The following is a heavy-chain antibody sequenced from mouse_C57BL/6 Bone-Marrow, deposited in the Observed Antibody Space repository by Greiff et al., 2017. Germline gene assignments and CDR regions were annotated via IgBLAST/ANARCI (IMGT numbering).Heavy chain of an antibody. D-gene: IGHD2-4*01. CDR3: TRDGDYDGVAY. CDR1: GFTFSSYA. V-gene: IGHV5-9-1*02. CDR2: INSGGDYI. Sequence: EVQGVEPGEGLVKPGGSLKLSCAASGFTFSSYAMSWVRQTPEKRLEWVAYINSGGDYIYYAHTVKGRFTISRDNARNTLYIQMSSQKSEDTAMYYCTRDGDYDGVAYWGQGTLVTVSA. J-gene: IGHJ3*01.